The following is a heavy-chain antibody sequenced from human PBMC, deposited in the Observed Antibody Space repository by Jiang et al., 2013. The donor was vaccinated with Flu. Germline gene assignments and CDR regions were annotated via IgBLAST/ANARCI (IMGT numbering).Heavy chain of an antibody. CDR2: IYYSGST. J-gene: IGHJ5*02. Sequence: GPGLVKPSETLSLTCTVSGGSISSYYWSWIRQPPGKGLEWIGYIYYSGSTNYNPSLKSRVTISVDTSKNQFSLKLSSVTAADTAVYYCARAILNWFDPWGQGTLVTVSS. CDR1: GGSISSYY. V-gene: IGHV4-59*01. CDR3: ARAILNWFDP.